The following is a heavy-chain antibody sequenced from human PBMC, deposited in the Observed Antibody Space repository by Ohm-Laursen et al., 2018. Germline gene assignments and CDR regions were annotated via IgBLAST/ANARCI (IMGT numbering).Heavy chain of an antibody. CDR3: VNRAAVSRSDS. D-gene: IGHD6-13*01. Sequence: SLRLSCAASGFTVSSNYMSWVRQAPGKGLEWVSVIYSGGSTYYADSVKGRFTISRDNSKNTLYLQMNSLRAEDTAVYYCVNRAAVSRSDSWGQGTLVTVSS. CDR1: GFTVSSNY. V-gene: IGHV3-66*01. J-gene: IGHJ4*02. CDR2: IYSGGST.